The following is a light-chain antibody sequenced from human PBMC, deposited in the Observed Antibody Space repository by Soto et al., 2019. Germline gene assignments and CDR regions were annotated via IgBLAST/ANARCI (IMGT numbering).Light chain of an antibody. CDR3: CSYAGSYTLI. Sequence: QSVLTQPRSVSGSPGQSVTISCTGTNSDVGGYNYVAWYQQHPGKAPKLIIYDVSRRPSGVPDRFSGSKSGNTASLTISGLQAEDEADYHCCSYAGSYTLIFGGGTKVTVL. J-gene: IGLJ2*01. V-gene: IGLV2-11*01. CDR1: NSDVGGYNY. CDR2: DVS.